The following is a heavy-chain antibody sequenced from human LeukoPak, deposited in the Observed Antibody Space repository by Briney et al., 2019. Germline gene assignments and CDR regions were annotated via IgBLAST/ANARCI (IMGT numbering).Heavy chain of an antibody. CDR1: GGSISSYY. CDR2: IYYSGST. CDR3: VNTVIIGGDDAFDI. D-gene: IGHD5-18*01. J-gene: IGHJ3*02. V-gene: IGHV4-59*08. Sequence: SETLSLTCTVSGGSISSYYWSWIRQPPGKGLEWIGYIYYSGSTNYNPSLKSRAAIFVDTSNNQFSLNLSFVTAADAAVYYCVNTVIIGGDDAFDIWGQGTMVTVSS.